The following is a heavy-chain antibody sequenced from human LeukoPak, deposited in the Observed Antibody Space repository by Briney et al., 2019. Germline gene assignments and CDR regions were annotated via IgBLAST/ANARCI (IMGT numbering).Heavy chain of an antibody. CDR2: IYHSGST. CDR1: GGSISSYY. V-gene: IGHV4-59*08. J-gene: IGHJ4*02. Sequence: SETLSLTCTVSGGSISSYYWSWIRQPPGKGLEWIGSIYHSGSTYYNPSLKSRVTISVDTSKNQFSLKLSSVTAADTAVYYCARNYDILTGYYVDYWGQGTLVTVSS. CDR3: ARNYDILTGYYVDY. D-gene: IGHD3-9*01.